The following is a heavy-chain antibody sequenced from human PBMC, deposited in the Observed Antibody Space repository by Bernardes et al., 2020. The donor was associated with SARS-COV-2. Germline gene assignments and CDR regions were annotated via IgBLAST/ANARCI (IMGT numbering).Heavy chain of an antibody. D-gene: IGHD3-9*01. V-gene: IGHV3-30*19. Sequence: GGSLRLSCAASGFTFSSYGMHWVRQAPGKGLEWVAVISYDGSNKYYADSVKGRFTISRDNSKNTLYLQMNSLRAEDTAVYYCASSLTGYYGTGDWGQGTLVTVSS. CDR2: ISYDGSNK. J-gene: IGHJ4*02. CDR3: ASSLTGYYGTGD. CDR1: GFTFSSYG.